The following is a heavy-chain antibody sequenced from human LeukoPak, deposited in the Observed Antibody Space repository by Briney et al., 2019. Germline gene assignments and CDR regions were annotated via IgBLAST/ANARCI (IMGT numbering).Heavy chain of an antibody. CDR2: IYYSGNT. J-gene: IGHJ4*02. D-gene: IGHD5-18*01. CDR3: ARQRLGTHYGRYRAFDY. Sequence: SQTLSLTCTVSGGSITSDDYYWSWIRQHPGKGLEWIGYIYYSGNTYYNPSHTSRATISVDTSNNQFSLKLTSVTAADTAVYYCARQRLGTHYGRYRAFDYWGQGTLVTVSS. CDR1: GGSITSDDYY. V-gene: IGHV4-31*03.